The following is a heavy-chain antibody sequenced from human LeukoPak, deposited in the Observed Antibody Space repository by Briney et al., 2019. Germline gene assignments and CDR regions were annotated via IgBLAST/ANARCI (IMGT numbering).Heavy chain of an antibody. CDR1: GFTVSNNY. V-gene: IGHV3-53*03. CDR2: IYSGGNT. CDR3: ARAGFYSGWYVVDF. J-gene: IGHJ4*01. D-gene: IGHD6-19*01. Sequence: PGGSLRLSCAASGFTVSNNYMSWVRQRPGKGLEWVSVIYSGGNTYYADSVRGRFTISRDNSQNTLYLQMNSLRVDDTALYFCARAGFYSGWYVVDFWGHGTPVTVSS.